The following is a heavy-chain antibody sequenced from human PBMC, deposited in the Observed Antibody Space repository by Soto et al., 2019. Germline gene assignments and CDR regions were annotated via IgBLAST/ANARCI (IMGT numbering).Heavy chain of an antibody. V-gene: IGHV4-59*01. Sequence: QVQLQESGPGLVKPSETLSLTCTVSGGSISSYYWSWIRQPPGKGLEWIGYIHYSGSTNYNPSLKRRVTMSVDTSKDQFSLKLRSVTAADTAVYYCARERSGYPDYWGQGTLVTVSS. D-gene: IGHD3-22*01. CDR1: GGSISSYY. J-gene: IGHJ4*02. CDR2: IHYSGST. CDR3: ARERSGYPDY.